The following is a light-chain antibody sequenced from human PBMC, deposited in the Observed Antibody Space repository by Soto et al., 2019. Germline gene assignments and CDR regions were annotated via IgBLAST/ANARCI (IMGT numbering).Light chain of an antibody. V-gene: IGLV2-14*01. J-gene: IGLJ1*01. CDR3: SSYTSGSSHYV. Sequence: QSALTQPGSVSGSPGQSITISCTGTSSDVGAYYSVSWYQHHPGKAPKLIIYGVTNRPSGVSNRFSGSKSGNTASLTISGLQAEDEADYHCSSYTSGSSHYVFGTGTKLTVL. CDR2: GVT. CDR1: SSDVGAYYS.